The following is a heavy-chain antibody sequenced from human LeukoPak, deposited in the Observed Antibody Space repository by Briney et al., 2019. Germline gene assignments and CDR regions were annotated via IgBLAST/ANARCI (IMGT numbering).Heavy chain of an antibody. J-gene: IGHJ4*02. D-gene: IGHD3-10*01. Sequence: PGGSLRLSCSASGFTFSSYAMTWVRQAPGKGLEWVSAISASGDLPYYADSVKGRFTISRDNFKNTLYLQMNSLRTEDTAVYYCAREFGSGSYYYDYWGQGTLVTVSS. CDR1: GFTFSSYA. V-gene: IGHV3-23*01. CDR2: ISASGDLP. CDR3: AREFGSGSYYYDY.